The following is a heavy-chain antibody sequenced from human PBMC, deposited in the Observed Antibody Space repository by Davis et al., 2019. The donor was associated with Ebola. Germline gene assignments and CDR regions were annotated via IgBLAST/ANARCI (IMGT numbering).Heavy chain of an antibody. CDR3: ARDLTGYFSSGMDV. Sequence: PGGSLRLSCAASGFTFSSYEMNWVRQAPGKGLEWVSYISSFGSTIYYADSVKGRFTISRDNAKNSLYLQMNSLRAEDTAVYYCARDLTGYFSSGMDVWGQGTTVTVSS. CDR2: ISSFGSTI. J-gene: IGHJ6*02. D-gene: IGHD3-9*01. CDR1: GFTFSSYE. V-gene: IGHV3-48*03.